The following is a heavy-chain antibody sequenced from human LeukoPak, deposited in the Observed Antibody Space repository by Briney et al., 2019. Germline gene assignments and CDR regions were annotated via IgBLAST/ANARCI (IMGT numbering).Heavy chain of an antibody. CDR1: GYTFTSYD. J-gene: IGHJ4*02. D-gene: IGHD2-8*01. CDR2: MNPNSGNT. CDR3: ARSRGVRGYVDY. Sequence: ASVKVSCTASGYTFTSYDINWVRQATGQGLEWMGWMNPNSGNTGYAQKFQGRVTMTRNTSISTAYMELSSLRSEDTAVYYCARSRGVRGYVDYWGQGTLVTVSS. V-gene: IGHV1-8*01.